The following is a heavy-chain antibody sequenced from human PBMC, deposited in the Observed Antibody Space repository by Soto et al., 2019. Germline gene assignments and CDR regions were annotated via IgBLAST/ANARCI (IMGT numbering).Heavy chain of an antibody. V-gene: IGHV3-23*01. J-gene: IGHJ6*02. CDR3: AKASDSSGYYYLNYYYGMDV. CDR2: ISGSGGST. Sequence: GGSLRLSCAASGFTFSSYAMSWVRQAPGKGLEWVSAISGSGGSTYYADSVKGRFTISRDNSKNTLYLQMNSLRAEDTAVYYCAKASDSSGYYYLNYYYGMDVWGQGTTVTVSS. CDR1: GFTFSSYA. D-gene: IGHD3-22*01.